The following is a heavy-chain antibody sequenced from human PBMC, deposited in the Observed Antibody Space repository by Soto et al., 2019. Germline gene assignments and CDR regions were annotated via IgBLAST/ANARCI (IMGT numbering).Heavy chain of an antibody. CDR2: IVGSGGST. V-gene: IGHV3-23*01. Sequence: GGSLRLSCAASGFTFDAYAMSWVRQAPGKGLEWVSAIVGSGGSTHCADSVKGRFTISRDNYKNTLYVQMNSLRAEDTAVYYCAKGVTRGYYYYGMDVWGQGTTVTVSS. J-gene: IGHJ6*02. CDR1: GFTFDAYA. D-gene: IGHD4-4*01. CDR3: AKGVTRGYYYYGMDV.